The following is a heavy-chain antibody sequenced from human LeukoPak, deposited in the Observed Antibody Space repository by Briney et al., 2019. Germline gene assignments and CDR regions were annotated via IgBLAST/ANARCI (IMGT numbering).Heavy chain of an antibody. CDR1: GGSFSGYY. J-gene: IGHJ4*02. Sequence: SETLSLTCAVYGGSFSGYYWSWIRQPPGKGLEWIGEINHSGSTNYNPSLKSRVTISVDTSKNQFSLKLGSVTAADTAVYYCARGTMTTVTYYFDYWGQGTLVTVSS. V-gene: IGHV4-34*01. CDR2: INHSGST. D-gene: IGHD4-17*01. CDR3: ARGTMTTVTYYFDY.